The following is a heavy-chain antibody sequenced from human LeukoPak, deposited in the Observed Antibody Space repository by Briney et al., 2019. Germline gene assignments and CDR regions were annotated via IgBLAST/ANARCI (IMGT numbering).Heavy chain of an antibody. CDR2: ISYSGST. J-gene: IGHJ4*02. CDR3: ARGPHKFDY. CDR1: GGSISSYY. V-gene: IGHV4-59*01. Sequence: PSETLSLTCTVSGGSISSYYWSWIRQPPGKGLEWIGHISYSGSTNYNPSLKSRVTISVDTSKHQFSLKLSAVTAADTAVYYCARGPHKFDYWGQGSLVTVSS.